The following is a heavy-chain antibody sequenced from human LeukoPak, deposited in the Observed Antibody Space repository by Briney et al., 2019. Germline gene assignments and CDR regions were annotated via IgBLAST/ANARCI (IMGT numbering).Heavy chain of an antibody. Sequence: GGSLRLSCAASGFTFSSYGMHWVRQAPGKGLEWVAVISYDGSNKYYADSVKGRFTISRDNSKNTLYLQMNSLRAENTAVYYCAKGHSSSWCDYWGQGTLVTVSS. J-gene: IGHJ4*02. D-gene: IGHD6-13*01. CDR2: ISYDGSNK. CDR1: GFTFSSYG. CDR3: AKGHSSSWCDY. V-gene: IGHV3-30*18.